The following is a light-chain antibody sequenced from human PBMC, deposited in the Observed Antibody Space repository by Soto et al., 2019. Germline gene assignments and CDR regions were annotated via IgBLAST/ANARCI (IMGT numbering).Light chain of an antibody. CDR2: AAS. V-gene: IGKV1-39*01. CDR3: QQTYTALSIT. J-gene: IGKJ5*01. CDR1: ESIARH. Sequence: DIQMTQSPSSMSASVGDRVTITCRASESIARHLNWYQQKPGKAPKILIYAASSLQNGVPSRFRGGGYGTDFTLTISNLQPEDVATYYCQQTYTALSITFGQGTRLEIK.